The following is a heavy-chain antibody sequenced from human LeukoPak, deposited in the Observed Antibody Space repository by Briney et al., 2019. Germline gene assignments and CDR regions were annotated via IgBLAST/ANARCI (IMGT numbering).Heavy chain of an antibody. CDR3: ARGGGVLFGY. Sequence: PGGSLRLSCAASGFTFSSYSMNWVRQAPGKGLEWVSSISSSSSYIYYADSVKGRFTISRDNARNPLYLQMNSLRAEDTVVYYCARGGGVLFGYWGQGTLVTVSS. V-gene: IGHV3-21*01. CDR1: GFTFSSYS. J-gene: IGHJ4*02. D-gene: IGHD4/OR15-4a*01. CDR2: ISSSSSYI.